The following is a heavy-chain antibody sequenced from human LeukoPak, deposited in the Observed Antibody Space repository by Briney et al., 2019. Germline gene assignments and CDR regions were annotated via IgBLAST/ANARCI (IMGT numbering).Heavy chain of an antibody. V-gene: IGHV3-23*01. CDR1: GFTFSSYA. CDR2: ISGSGGST. D-gene: IGHD3-3*01. CDR3: AKGQEYDFWSGYYLDY. Sequence: GGSLRLSCAASGFTFSSYAMSWVRQAPGKGLEWVSAISGSGGSTYYADSVKGRFTISRDNSKNTLYLQMNSLRAEDTAVYYCAKGQEYDFWSGYYLDYWGQGTLVTVSS. J-gene: IGHJ4*02.